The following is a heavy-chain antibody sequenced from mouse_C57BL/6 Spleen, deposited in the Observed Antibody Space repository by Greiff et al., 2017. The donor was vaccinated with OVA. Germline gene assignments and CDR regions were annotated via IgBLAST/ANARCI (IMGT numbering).Heavy chain of an antibody. CDR3: TSSGGYYVYFDY. J-gene: IGHJ2*01. D-gene: IGHD2-3*01. CDR1: GYTFTDYD. V-gene: IGHV1-15*01. CDR2: IDPETGGT. Sequence: QVHVKQSGAELVRPGASVTLSCKASGYTFTDYDMHWVKQTPVHGLEWIGAIDPETGGTAYNQKFKGKAILTADKSSSTAYMELRSLTSEDSAVYYCTSSGGYYVYFDYWGQGTTLTVSS.